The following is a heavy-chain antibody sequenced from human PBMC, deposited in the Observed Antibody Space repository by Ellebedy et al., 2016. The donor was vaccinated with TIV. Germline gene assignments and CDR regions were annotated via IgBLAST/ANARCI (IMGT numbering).Heavy chain of an antibody. J-gene: IGHJ6*03. Sequence: GGSLRLXXAASRFTFSIFGLHWVRQAPGKGLEWVAIISSDGTNKYYADSVRGRFTISRDNSKNTLYLQMDSLRAEDTAVYYCAKGPTTRYYYMDVWGKGTTVTVSS. CDR1: RFTFSIFG. V-gene: IGHV3-30*18. D-gene: IGHD1-26*01. CDR2: ISSDGTNK. CDR3: AKGPTTRYYYMDV.